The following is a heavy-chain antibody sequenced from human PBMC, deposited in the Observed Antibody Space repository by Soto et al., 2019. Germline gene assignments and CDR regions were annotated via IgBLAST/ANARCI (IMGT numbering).Heavy chain of an antibody. CDR1: GFTFSKAW. CDR3: VLTTTMTFYYGMDV. Sequence: GGSLRLSCVASGFTFSKAWMNWVRQAPGKGLEWVGRIKSNSDGATTDYAAPVKDSFTISRDDSKNTLYLQMNSLETEDTGIYYCVLTTTMTFYYGMDVWGQGTTVTV. D-gene: IGHD4-4*01. V-gene: IGHV3-15*05. CDR2: IKSNSDGATT. J-gene: IGHJ6*02.